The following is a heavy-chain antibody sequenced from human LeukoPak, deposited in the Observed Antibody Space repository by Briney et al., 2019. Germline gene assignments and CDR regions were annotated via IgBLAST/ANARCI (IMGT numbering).Heavy chain of an antibody. Sequence: SQTLSLTCTVSGGSISSGGYYWSWIRQHPGKGLEWTGYIYYSGSTYYNPSLKSRVTISVDTSKNQFSLKLSSVTAADTAVYYCARDQSRGGLEWGQGTLVTVSS. CDR2: IYYSGST. V-gene: IGHV4-31*03. D-gene: IGHD3-3*01. J-gene: IGHJ4*02. CDR3: ARDQSRGGLE. CDR1: GGSISSGGYY.